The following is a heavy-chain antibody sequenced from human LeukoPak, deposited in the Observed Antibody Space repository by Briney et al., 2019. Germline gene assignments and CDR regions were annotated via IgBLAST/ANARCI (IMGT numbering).Heavy chain of an antibody. CDR1: GYTFTNSY. V-gene: IGHV1-46*01. CDR2: INPDGGNT. CDR3: ARGLGSSGIYYFDY. D-gene: IGHD3-22*01. Sequence: ASVKVSCKASGYTFTNSYIHWVRQAPGQGLEWMGLINPDGGNTNYPQNFQGRVTLTRDTSTSTVYMELSSLRSEDTAVYYCARGLGSSGIYYFDYWGQGTLVTVSS. J-gene: IGHJ4*02.